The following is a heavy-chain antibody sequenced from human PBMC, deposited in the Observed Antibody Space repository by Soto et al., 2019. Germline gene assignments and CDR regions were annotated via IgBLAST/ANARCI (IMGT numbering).Heavy chain of an antibody. CDR2: IYYVGST. Sequence: SETLSLTWTVSGGDISSGDYYWAWIRQPPGKGLEWIASIYYVGSTFYNSSLESRVTIPVDMSKNLFALKLTYVTATDPDVYFCTRHPAPRAAVEGIDPWGQGTLVTVSS. V-gene: IGHV4-39*01. CDR3: TRHPAPRAAVEGIDP. D-gene: IGHD6-13*01. CDR1: GGDISSGDYY. J-gene: IGHJ5*02.